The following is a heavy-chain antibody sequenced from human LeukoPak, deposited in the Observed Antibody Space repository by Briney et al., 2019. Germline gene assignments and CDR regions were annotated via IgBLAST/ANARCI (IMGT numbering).Heavy chain of an antibody. Sequence: SETLSLTCTVSGGSIRSGGYYWGWIRQPPGKGLEWIATIYYSGSTYSNPSLKSRVSISVDTSKNQFSLKLSSVTAADTAVYYCARAPPPADRFDPWGQGTLVTVSS. CDR3: ARAPPPADRFDP. CDR1: GGSIRSGGYY. CDR2: IYYSGST. J-gene: IGHJ5*02. D-gene: IGHD2-2*01. V-gene: IGHV4-39*07.